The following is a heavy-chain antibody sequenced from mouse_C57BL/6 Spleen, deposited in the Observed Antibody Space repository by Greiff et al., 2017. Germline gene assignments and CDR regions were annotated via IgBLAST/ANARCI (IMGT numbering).Heavy chain of an antibody. Sequence: QVQLQQPGAELVKPGASVKLSCKASGYTFTSYWMHWVKQRPGRGLEGIGRIDPNSGGTKYNEKFKSKATLTVDKPSSTAYMQRSSLTSEDSAVYYCAREGYDYYVWYFDYWGQGTTLTVSS. CDR1: GYTFTSYW. D-gene: IGHD1-1*01. V-gene: IGHV1-72*01. CDR2: IDPNSGGT. J-gene: IGHJ2*01. CDR3: AREGYDYYVWYFDY.